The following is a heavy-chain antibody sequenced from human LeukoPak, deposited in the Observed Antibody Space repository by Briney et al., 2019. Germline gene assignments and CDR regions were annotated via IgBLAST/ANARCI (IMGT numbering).Heavy chain of an antibody. J-gene: IGHJ4*02. CDR2: ISGRDSNT. CDR1: GFTFSSYG. V-gene: IGHV3-23*01. D-gene: IGHD4-23*01. CDR3: AKRSDYGGNGNYFDS. Sequence: GGSLRLSCAASGFTFSSYGMSWVRQAPGKGLEWVSAISGRDSNTYYADSVEGRFTISRDNSKNTLYLHLNSLRAEDTAVYYCAKRSDYGGNGNYFDSWGQGTLVTVSS.